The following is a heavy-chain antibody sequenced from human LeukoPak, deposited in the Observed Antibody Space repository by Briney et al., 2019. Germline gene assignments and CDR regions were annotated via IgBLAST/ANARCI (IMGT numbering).Heavy chain of an antibody. CDR1: GFTFSSYS. CDR3: ARGPKSIAARPGAFDI. Sequence: PGGSLRLSCAASGFTFSSYSINWVRQAPGRGLEWVSSISFGSGYIYYADSVQGRFTISRDNAKNSLCLQMNSLRVEDTAVYYCARGPKSIAARPGAFDIWGQGTMVTVSS. CDR2: ISFGSGYI. J-gene: IGHJ3*02. D-gene: IGHD6-6*01. V-gene: IGHV3-21*01.